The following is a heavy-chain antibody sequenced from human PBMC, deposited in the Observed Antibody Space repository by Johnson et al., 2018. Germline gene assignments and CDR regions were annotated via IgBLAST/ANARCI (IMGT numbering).Heavy chain of an antibody. J-gene: IGHJ6*04. CDR3: ARLVQPPPSYYYDYYGMDG. Sequence: VQLVESGGGLVQPGGSLRLSCAASGFTFSSYAMSWVRQAPGKGLEWVSAISGSGGSTYYADSVKGRFTISRDNSKNSLYLQMNRLRTEDTALYYCARLVQPPPSYYYDYYGMDGWGEGTTVTVSS. V-gene: IGHV3-23*04. D-gene: IGHD3-10*02. CDR2: ISGSGGST. CDR1: GFTFSSYA.